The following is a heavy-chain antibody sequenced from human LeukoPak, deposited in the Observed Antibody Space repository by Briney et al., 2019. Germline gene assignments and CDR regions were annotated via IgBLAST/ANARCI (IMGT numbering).Heavy chain of an antibody. D-gene: IGHD4-17*01. CDR1: GGSFSGYY. Sequence: PSETLSLTCAVYGGSFSGYYWSWIRQPPGKGLEWIGEINHSGSTNYNPSLKSRVTISVDTSKNQFSLKLSSVTAADTAVYYCARVYGDYVEAFDIWGQGTMVTVSS. J-gene: IGHJ3*02. V-gene: IGHV4-34*01. CDR3: ARVYGDYVEAFDI. CDR2: INHSGST.